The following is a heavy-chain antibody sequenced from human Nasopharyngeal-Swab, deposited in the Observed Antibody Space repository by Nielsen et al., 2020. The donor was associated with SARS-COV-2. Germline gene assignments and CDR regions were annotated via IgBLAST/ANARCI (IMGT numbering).Heavy chain of an antibody. D-gene: IGHD6-19*01. CDR2: INAGKGNT. CDR1: GYTLSTYA. Sequence: ASVKVSCKASGYTLSTYAMYWVRQAHGQRPEFMGWINAGKGNTIYSQRFQGRVRISRDTSANTVYMELNRLRSEDTAVYYCARVPAVAASRIDYWGQGTLVTVSS. J-gene: IGHJ4*02. CDR3: ARVPAVAASRIDY. V-gene: IGHV1-3*01.